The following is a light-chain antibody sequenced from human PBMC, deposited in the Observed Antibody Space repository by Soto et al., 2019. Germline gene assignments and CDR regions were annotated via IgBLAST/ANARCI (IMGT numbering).Light chain of an antibody. J-gene: IGKJ1*01. Sequence: DIQMIQSPSSLSASVGDRVTITCQASPEISNYLNWYQQKPGTAPKLLIYDASNLERGVPSRFSGRGSGTDFTFTISSLQPEDFATYYCQQYDHLPRTFGRGTKVEIK. CDR2: DAS. V-gene: IGKV1-33*01. CDR1: PEISNY. CDR3: QQYDHLPRT.